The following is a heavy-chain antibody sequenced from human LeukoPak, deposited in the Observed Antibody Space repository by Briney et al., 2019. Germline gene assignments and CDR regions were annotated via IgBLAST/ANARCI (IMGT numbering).Heavy chain of an antibody. D-gene: IGHD5-24*01. Sequence: QTGGSLRLSCAASGFTFSSYAMSWVRQAPGKGLEWVSAISGSGGSTYYADSVKGRFIISRDNSKSTVDLQLNSLRADDTALYYCAKDLGQRWLQSDAFDFWGQGTMVTVSS. CDR3: AKDLGQRWLQSDAFDF. J-gene: IGHJ3*01. CDR1: GFTFSSYA. CDR2: ISGSGGST. V-gene: IGHV3-23*01.